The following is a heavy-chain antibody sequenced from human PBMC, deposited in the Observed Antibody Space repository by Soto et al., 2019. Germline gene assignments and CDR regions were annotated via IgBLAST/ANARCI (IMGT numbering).Heavy chain of an antibody. CDR2: ISGSGGST. CDR1: GFTFSSYA. J-gene: IGHJ6*02. D-gene: IGHD3-10*01. Sequence: GGSLRLSCAASGFTFSSYAMSWVRQAPGKGLEWVSAISGSGGSTYYADSVKGRFTISRDNSKNTLYLQMNSLRAEDTAVYYCAKDQWYYYGSGSYYIGSRYYGMDVWGQGTTVTVSS. CDR3: AKDQWYYYGSGSYYIGSRYYGMDV. V-gene: IGHV3-23*01.